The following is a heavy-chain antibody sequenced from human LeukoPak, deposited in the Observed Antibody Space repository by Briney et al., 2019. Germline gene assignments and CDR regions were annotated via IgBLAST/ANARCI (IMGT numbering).Heavy chain of an antibody. D-gene: IGHD4-17*01. Sequence: GGSLRLSCAASGLAFSTYEMNWVRQAPGKGLEWVSYISTSGSTIHYADSVKGRFAFSRDNAKNSVYLQMNSLRAEDTAVYYCAREDYGLYYFGYWGQGTLVTVSS. CDR3: AREDYGLYYFGY. CDR2: ISTSGSTI. V-gene: IGHV3-48*03. CDR1: GLAFSTYE. J-gene: IGHJ4*02.